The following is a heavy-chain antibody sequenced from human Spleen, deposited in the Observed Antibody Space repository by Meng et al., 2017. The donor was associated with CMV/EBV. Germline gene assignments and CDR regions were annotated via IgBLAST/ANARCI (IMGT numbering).Heavy chain of an antibody. Sequence: SLKISCAASGFTFDDYAMYWVRQAPGKGLEWVSGISWNSGSIGYADSVKGRFTISRDNAKNSLYLQMNSLRAEDTALYYCAKVPTRGWPNHFDYWGQGTLVTVSS. J-gene: IGHJ4*02. CDR3: AKVPTRGWPNHFDY. CDR2: ISWNSGSI. V-gene: IGHV3-9*01. CDR1: GFTFDDYA.